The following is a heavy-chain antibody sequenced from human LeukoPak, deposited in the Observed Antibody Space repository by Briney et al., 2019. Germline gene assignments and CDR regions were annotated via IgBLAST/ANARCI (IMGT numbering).Heavy chain of an antibody. J-gene: IGHJ4*02. V-gene: IGHV3-66*02. Sequence: GGSLRLSCAASGFTVSSNYMSWVRQAPGKGLEWVSVIYSGGSTYNADSVKGRFTISRDNSKNTLYLQMNSLRAEDTAVYYCARVDSSSWYDFDYWGQGTLVTVSS. D-gene: IGHD6-13*01. CDR2: IYSGGST. CDR3: ARVDSSSWYDFDY. CDR1: GFTVSSNY.